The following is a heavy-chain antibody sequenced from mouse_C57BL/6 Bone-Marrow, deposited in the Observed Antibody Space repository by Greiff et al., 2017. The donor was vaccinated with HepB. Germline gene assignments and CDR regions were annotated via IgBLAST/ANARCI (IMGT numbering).Heavy chain of an antibody. J-gene: IGHJ4*01. V-gene: IGHV1-81*01. CDR3: ARGIYDGYYYAMDY. Sequence: QVLLKQSGAELARPGASVKLSCKASGYTFTSYGISWVKQRTGQGLEWIGEIYPRSGNTYYNEKFKGKATLTADKSSSTAYMELRSLTSEDSAVYFCARGIYDGYYYAMDYWGQGTSVTVSS. CDR1: GYTFTSYG. CDR2: IYPRSGNT. D-gene: IGHD2-3*01.